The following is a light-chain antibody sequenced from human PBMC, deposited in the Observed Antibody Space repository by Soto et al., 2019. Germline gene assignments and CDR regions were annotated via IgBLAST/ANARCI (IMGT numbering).Light chain of an antibody. CDR3: QQRSNWPRT. J-gene: IGKJ1*01. CDR2: GAS. Sequence: EIVMTQSPATLSVSPGERATLSCRASQSVSSNLAWYQQKPGQAPRLLIYGASTRATGFPARFSGSGSGTEFTLIISSLQSEDFAVYYCQQRSNWPRTFGQGTKVDIK. CDR1: QSVSSN. V-gene: IGKV3-15*01.